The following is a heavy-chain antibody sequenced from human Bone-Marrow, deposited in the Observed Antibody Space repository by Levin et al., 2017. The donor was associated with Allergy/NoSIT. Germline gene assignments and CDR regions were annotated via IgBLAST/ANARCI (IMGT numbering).Heavy chain of an antibody. CDR2: ISYDGSNK. J-gene: IGHJ4*02. Sequence: LSLTCAASGFTFSSYGMHWVRQAPGKGLEWVAVISYDGSNKYYADSVKGRFTISRDNSKNTLYLQMNSLRAEDTAVYYCAKLALTVTTDYWGQGTLVTVSS. D-gene: IGHD4-17*01. V-gene: IGHV3-30*18. CDR3: AKLALTVTTDY. CDR1: GFTFSSYG.